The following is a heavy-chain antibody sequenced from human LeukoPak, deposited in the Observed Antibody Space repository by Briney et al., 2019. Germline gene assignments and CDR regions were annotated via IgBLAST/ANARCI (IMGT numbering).Heavy chain of an antibody. D-gene: IGHD4-23*01. J-gene: IGHJ4*02. CDR3: ARMTTVVPVDY. V-gene: IGHV4-39*07. CDR1: GGSISSSSYY. CDR2: IYYSGST. Sequence: SETLSLTCTVSGGSISSSSYYWGWIRQPPGKGLEWIGSIYYSGSTYYNPSLKSRVTISVDTSKSQVSLNLSSLTASDTAVYYWARMTTVVPVDYWAQGTLVTVSS.